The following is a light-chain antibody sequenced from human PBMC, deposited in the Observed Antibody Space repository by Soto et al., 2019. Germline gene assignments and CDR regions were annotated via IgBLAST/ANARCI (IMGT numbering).Light chain of an antibody. V-gene: IGKV3-15*01. CDR1: QSVSSN. CDR3: QQYNNWPRT. CDR2: GAS. Sequence: EIVMTQSPATLSASPGAIATLSCRASQSVSSNLAWYQQKPGQAPRLLIYGASTRATGIPARFSGSGSGTEFTLTISSLQSEDFAVYYCQQYNNWPRTFGQGTKLEIK. J-gene: IGKJ2*01.